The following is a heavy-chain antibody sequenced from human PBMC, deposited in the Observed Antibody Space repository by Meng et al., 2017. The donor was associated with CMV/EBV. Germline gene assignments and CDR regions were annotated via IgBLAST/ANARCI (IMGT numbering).Heavy chain of an antibody. Sequence: TVSGGSVSSGSYYLSWIRQPPGKGLEWIGYIYYSGSTHYNPSLKSRVTISVDTSKNQFSLKLSSVTAADTAVYYCARGSGSGNWFDPWGQGTLVTVSS. CDR1: GGSVSSGSYY. CDR2: IYYSGST. CDR3: ARGSGSGNWFDP. D-gene: IGHD1-26*01. V-gene: IGHV4-61*01. J-gene: IGHJ5*02.